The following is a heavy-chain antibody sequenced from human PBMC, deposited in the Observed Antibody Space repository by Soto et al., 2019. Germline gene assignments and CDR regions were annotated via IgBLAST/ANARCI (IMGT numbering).Heavy chain of an antibody. V-gene: IGHV3-7*01. CDR3: ARGGFSYGTGIEH. Sequence: EVQLVESGGGLVHPGGSLRLSCAASGFSMSRYWMSWVRQAPGKGLEWVADKKQDGSEEYYVDSVKGRFTVSRDNAKNSLYLQLTSLRVEDTALYYCARGGFSYGTGIEHWGQGTLVTVSS. D-gene: IGHD5-18*01. CDR2: KKQDGSEE. J-gene: IGHJ4*02. CDR1: GFSMSRYW.